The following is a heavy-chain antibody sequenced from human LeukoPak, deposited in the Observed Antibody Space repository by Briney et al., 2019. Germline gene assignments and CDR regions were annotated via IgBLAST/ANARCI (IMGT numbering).Heavy chain of an antibody. CDR3: VPEVGEFHFDY. V-gene: IGHV3-33*01. CDR2: IWPEGTTK. J-gene: IGHJ4*02. D-gene: IGHD3-10*01. Sequence: PGGSLRLSCTASGFPFSSYGMHWVRQAPGKGLVWVTVIWPEGTTKYYTDSVKGRFTVSRDNSKNTLYLEMDSLRAEDTAVYYCVPEVGEFHFDYWGQGTLVTVSS. CDR1: GFPFSSYG.